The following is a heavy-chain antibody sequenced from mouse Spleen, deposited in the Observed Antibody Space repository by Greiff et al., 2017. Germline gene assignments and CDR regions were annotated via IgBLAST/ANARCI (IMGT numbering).Heavy chain of an antibody. CDR3: ARDYRDDGIYYYAMDY. J-gene: IGHJ4*01. D-gene: IGHD2-12*01. CDR2: INPGSGGT. CDR1: GYAFTNYL. Sequence: QVHLQQSGAELVRPGASVKVSCKASGYAFTNYLIEWVKQRPGQGLEWIGVINPGSGGTNYNEKFKGKATLTADKSSSTAYMQLSSLTSDDSAVYFRARDYRDDGIYYYAMDYWGQGTSVTVSA. V-gene: IGHV1-54*01.